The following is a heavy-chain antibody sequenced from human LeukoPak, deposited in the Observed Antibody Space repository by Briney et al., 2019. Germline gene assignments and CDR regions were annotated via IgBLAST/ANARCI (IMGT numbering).Heavy chain of an antibody. V-gene: IGHV1-18*01. D-gene: IGHD2-8*01. CDR1: GYTFTSYG. Sequence: ASVKVSCKASGYTFTSYGISWVRQAPGQGLEWMGWISAYNGNTNYAQKLQGRVTMTTDTFTSTAYMELRSLRSDDTAVYYCARVGIMVYAPPSAYYFDYWGQGTLVTVSS. CDR2: ISAYNGNT. CDR3: ARVGIMVYAPPSAYYFDY. J-gene: IGHJ4*02.